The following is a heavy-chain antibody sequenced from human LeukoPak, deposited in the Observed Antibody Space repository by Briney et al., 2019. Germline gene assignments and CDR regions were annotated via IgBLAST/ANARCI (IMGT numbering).Heavy chain of an antibody. Sequence: PRGSLRLSCAASELTFSSYAMSWVRQAPGKGLEWVSTISGSGGSTYYADSVKGRFTISRDNSKNTLYLQMNSLRAEDTAVYYCAKDGHWNLKDFDYWGQGTLVTVSS. CDR2: ISGSGGST. J-gene: IGHJ4*02. V-gene: IGHV3-23*01. CDR3: AKDGHWNLKDFDY. CDR1: ELTFSSYA. D-gene: IGHD1-1*01.